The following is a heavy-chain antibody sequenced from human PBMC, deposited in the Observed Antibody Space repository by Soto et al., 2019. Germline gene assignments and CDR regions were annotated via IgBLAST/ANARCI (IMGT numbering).Heavy chain of an antibody. J-gene: IGHJ4*02. Sequence: QPGGSLRLSCAASGFTFRSHAMHWVRQAPGKGLEWVAVISYDGSNKYYADSVKGRFTISRDNSKNTLYLQMNSLRAEDTAVYYCAREEVGAVYFDYWGQGTLVTVSS. D-gene: IGHD6-13*01. CDR1: GFTFRSHA. V-gene: IGHV3-30-3*01. CDR2: ISYDGSNK. CDR3: AREEVGAVYFDY.